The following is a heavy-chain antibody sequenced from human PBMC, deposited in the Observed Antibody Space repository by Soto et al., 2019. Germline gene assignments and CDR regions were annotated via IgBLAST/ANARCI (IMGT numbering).Heavy chain of an antibody. J-gene: IGHJ5*02. Sequence: QVQLVQSGAEVKKPGASVKVSCKASGYTFPSYDINWVRQATVQGLEWMGWMNRSSGNTDYAQKFQGRVTMTRNTSISTAYMELSSLRSEDSAVYYCARERSAAGAGWFDPWGQGTLVTVCS. V-gene: IGHV1-8*01. CDR3: ARERSAAGAGWFDP. CDR1: GYTFPSYD. D-gene: IGHD6-13*01. CDR2: MNRSSGNT.